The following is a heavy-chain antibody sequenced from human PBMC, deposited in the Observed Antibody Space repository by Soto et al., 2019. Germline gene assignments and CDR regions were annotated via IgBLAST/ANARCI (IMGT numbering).Heavy chain of an antibody. J-gene: IGHJ4*02. Sequence: VQLLESGGGLVQPGGSVRLSCAASGFTFSNYAMSWVRQAPGKGLEWVSAVSGSGGNTYYADSVQGRFTISRDNSKNMLNLQMNSLRAEDTAVYYCAKLNLFVSAAAGRGPFDYWGQRTLVTVSS. V-gene: IGHV3-23*01. CDR3: AKLNLFVSAAAGRGPFDY. CDR2: VSGSGGNT. D-gene: IGHD6-13*01. CDR1: GFTFSNYA.